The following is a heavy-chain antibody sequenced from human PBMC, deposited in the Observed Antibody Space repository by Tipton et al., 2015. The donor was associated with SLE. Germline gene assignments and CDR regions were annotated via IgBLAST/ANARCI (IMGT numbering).Heavy chain of an antibody. V-gene: IGHV4-39*01. J-gene: IGHJ4*02. D-gene: IGHD1-26*01. CDR1: GGSISSSSYY. Sequence: TLSLTCTVSGGSISSSSYYWGWIRQPPGKGLEWIGSIYYSGSTYYNPPLKSRVTISVDTSKNQFSLKLSSVTAADTAVYYCARLSWGDYRDYWGQGTLVTVSS. CDR2: IYYSGST. CDR3: ARLSWGDYRDY.